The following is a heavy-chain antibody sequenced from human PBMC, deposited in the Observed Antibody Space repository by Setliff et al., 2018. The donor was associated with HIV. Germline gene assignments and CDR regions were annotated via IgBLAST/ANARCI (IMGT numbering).Heavy chain of an antibody. V-gene: IGHV4-59*02. D-gene: IGHD3-22*01. J-gene: IGHJ5*02. CDR3: ARAFYYDRHWFDP. Sequence: PSETLSLTCTVSGASVSNYYWSWIRQPPGKGLEWIGHIYYSGSTNYNPSLKSRVTISEDTSRNQFSLKLNSVTVADTAVYYCARAFYYDRHWFDPWGQGTLVTVSS. CDR1: GASVSNYY. CDR2: IYYSGST.